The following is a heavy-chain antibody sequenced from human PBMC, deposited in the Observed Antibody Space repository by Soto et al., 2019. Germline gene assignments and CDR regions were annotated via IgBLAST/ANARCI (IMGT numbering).Heavy chain of an antibody. V-gene: IGHV1-8*01. CDR3: ARWAEPSGWSGFGAGKYYSAF. Sequence: QVQLVQSGAEVRKPGASVKVSCAASGYTFTSYDIYWVRQATGQGLEWMGWMNPNTGNSAYAQKFQGRVTMTSDTSISTVYMGLGSLRSEDTGVDYCARWAEPSGWSGFGAGKYYSAFGGQGTLVTVSS. CDR2: MNPNTGNS. D-gene: IGHD6-19*01. CDR1: GYTFTSYD. J-gene: IGHJ4*02.